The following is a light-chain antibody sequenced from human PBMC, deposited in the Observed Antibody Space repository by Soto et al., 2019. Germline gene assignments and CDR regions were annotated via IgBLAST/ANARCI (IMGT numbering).Light chain of an antibody. Sequence: QSVLTQPPSVSGAPGQRVTISCTGSSSNIGAGYDVHWYQQFPGTAPKLLIYANSDRPSGVPDRFSGSKSGTSASLAITGLQAEDEADYYCQSYDSSLSGHVFGAGTKV. CDR3: QSYDSSLSGHV. CDR2: ANS. J-gene: IGLJ1*01. V-gene: IGLV1-40*01. CDR1: SSNIGAGYD.